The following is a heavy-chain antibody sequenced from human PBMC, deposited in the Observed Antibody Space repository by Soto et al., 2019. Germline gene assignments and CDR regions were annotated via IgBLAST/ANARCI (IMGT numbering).Heavy chain of an antibody. Sequence: QVQLVQSGAEVKKPGASVKVSCKASGYTFTSYGISWVRQAPGQGLEWLGWISAYNGNTNYAQKLQGRVTMTTDTSPRAGYMAPWSGKSDDAAVSYCERDLGLIAVSGDNFDYWGQGSLGNVSS. V-gene: IGHV1-18*01. CDR2: ISAYNGNT. J-gene: IGHJ4*02. CDR1: GYTFTSYG. D-gene: IGHD6-19*01. CDR3: ERDLGLIAVSGDNFDY.